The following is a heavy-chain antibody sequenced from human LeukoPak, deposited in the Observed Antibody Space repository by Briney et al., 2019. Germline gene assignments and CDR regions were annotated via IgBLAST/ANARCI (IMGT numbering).Heavy chain of an antibody. V-gene: IGHV3-23*01. CDR3: AKDTSAGEHPGYYFDY. CDR2: ISGSDVST. J-gene: IGHJ4*02. D-gene: IGHD3-16*01. CDR1: GFRFSSYA. Sequence: GGSLRLACAASGFRFSSYAMSWVRQAPGKGLEWVSAISGSDVSTYYADSVKGRFTVSRDNSKNTLYLQMSSLRAEDTAVYYCAKDTSAGEHPGYYFDYWGQGTLVTVSS.